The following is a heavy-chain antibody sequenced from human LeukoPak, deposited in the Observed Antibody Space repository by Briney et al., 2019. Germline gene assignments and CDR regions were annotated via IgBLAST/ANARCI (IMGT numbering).Heavy chain of an antibody. CDR1: GFTFSSYA. CDR3: AGGLRSDAFDM. Sequence: GRSLRLSCAASGFTFSSYAKHWVRQAPGKGLEWVAIISFDGSKNYITNSVKGRFTISRDNSKNTLYLQMNSLRVEDTAVYYCAGGLRSDAFDMWGQGTMVTVSS. J-gene: IGHJ3*02. CDR2: ISFDGSKN. V-gene: IGHV3-30*03. D-gene: IGHD5-12*01.